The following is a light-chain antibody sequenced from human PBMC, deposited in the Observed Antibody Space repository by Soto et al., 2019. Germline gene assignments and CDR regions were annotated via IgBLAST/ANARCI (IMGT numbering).Light chain of an antibody. CDR3: QQYGSSPL. CDR1: QRVSSSY. CDR2: GPT. V-gene: IGKV3-20*01. Sequence: EIVLTQSPGTLSLSPGERATLSCRASQRVSSSYSAWYQQKPGQAPRLLIYGPTSRATGIPDRFSGSGSGTDFTLTISRLEPEEFTVYYCQQYGSSPLFGQGTKVEIK. J-gene: IGKJ1*01.